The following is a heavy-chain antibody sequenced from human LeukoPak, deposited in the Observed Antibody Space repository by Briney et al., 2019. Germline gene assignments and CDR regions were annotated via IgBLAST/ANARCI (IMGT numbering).Heavy chain of an antibody. CDR2: IYYSGST. CDR3: ARVLITSVGVTKAFDI. J-gene: IGHJ3*02. D-gene: IGHD2-21*02. CDR1: GGSISSGGYY. V-gene: IGHV4-31*03. Sequence: SETLSLTCTVSGGSISSGGYYWSWIRQHPGKGLEWIGYIYYSGSTYYNPSLKSRVTISVDTSRNQFSLKLSSVTAADTAVYYCARVLITSVGVTKAFDIWGQGTIVTASS.